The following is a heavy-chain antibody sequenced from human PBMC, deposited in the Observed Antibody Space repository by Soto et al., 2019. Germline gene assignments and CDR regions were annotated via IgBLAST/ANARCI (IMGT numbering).Heavy chain of an antibody. CDR2: ISGSGGST. V-gene: IGHV3-23*01. CDR3: ARGDYDFWSGYLTLDY. Sequence: PGGSLRLSCAASGFTFSSYAMSWVRQAPGKGLEWVSAISGSGGSTYYADSVKGRFTISRDNSKNTLYLQMNSLRAADTAVYYCARGDYDFWSGYLTLDYWGQGTLVTVSS. J-gene: IGHJ4*02. D-gene: IGHD3-3*01. CDR1: GFTFSSYA.